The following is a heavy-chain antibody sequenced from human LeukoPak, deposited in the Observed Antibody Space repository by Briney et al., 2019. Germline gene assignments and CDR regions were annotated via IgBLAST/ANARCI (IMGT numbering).Heavy chain of an antibody. V-gene: IGHV4-59*01. CDR1: GGSISSYY. Sequence: SETLSLTCTVSGGSISSYYWSWIRQPPGKGLEWIGYIYYSGSTNYNPSLKSRVTTSVDTAKNQFSLTLSSVTAADTAVYYCARGGSRPYYDFWRNWGQGTLVAVSS. D-gene: IGHD3-3*01. CDR3: ARGGSRPYYDFWRN. J-gene: IGHJ4*02. CDR2: IYYSGST.